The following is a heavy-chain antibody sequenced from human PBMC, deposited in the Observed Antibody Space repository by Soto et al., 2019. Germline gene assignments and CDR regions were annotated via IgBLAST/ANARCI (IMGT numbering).Heavy chain of an antibody. J-gene: IGHJ4*02. Sequence: ASVKVSCKASGGTFSSYTISWVRQAPGQGLEWMGRIIPILGIANYAQKFQGRVTITADKSTSTAYMELSSLRSEDTAVYYCARGRRTGIYYFVYWGQGTLVTVS. V-gene: IGHV1-69*02. CDR3: ARGRRTGIYYFVY. D-gene: IGHD3-10*01. CDR2: IIPILGIA. CDR1: GGTFSSYT.